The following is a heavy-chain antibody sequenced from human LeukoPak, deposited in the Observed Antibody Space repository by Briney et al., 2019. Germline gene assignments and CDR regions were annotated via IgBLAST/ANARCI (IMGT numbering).Heavy chain of an antibody. CDR2: ISYDGSTK. CDR1: GFTFSSYG. D-gene: IGHD3-16*01. Sequence: GGSLRLSCAASGFTFSSYGMHWVRQAPGKGLEWVALISYDGSTKYSTDSVKGRFTISRDNSKNTLYLQMNSLRPEDTAVYYCARDPPGGYFDYWGQGTLVTVSS. V-gene: IGHV3-30*19. CDR3: ARDPPGGYFDY. J-gene: IGHJ4*02.